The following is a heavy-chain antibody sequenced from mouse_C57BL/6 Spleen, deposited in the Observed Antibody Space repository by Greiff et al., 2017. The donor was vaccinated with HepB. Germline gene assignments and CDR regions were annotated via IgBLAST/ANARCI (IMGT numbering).Heavy chain of an antibody. CDR1: GFSFNTYA. J-gene: IGHJ4*01. D-gene: IGHD1-1*02. V-gene: IGHV10-1*01. Sequence: EVKLVESGGGLVQPKGSLKLSCAASGFSFNTYAMNWVRQAPGKGLEWVARIRSKSNNYATYYADSVKDRFTISRDDSESMLYLQMNNLKTEDTAMYYCVTVGWAMDYWGQGTSVTVSS. CDR2: IRSKSNNYAT. CDR3: VTVGWAMDY.